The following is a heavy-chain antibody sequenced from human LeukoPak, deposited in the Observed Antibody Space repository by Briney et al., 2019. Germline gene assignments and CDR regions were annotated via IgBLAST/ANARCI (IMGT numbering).Heavy chain of an antibody. CDR1: GGSISSYY. D-gene: IGHD6-19*01. V-gene: IGHV4-59*08. CDR2: IYYSGST. CDR3: ASSPASVAGTDNWFDP. J-gene: IGHJ5*02. Sequence: SGTLSLTCTVSGGSISSYYWSWIRQPPGKGLEWIGYIYYSGSTNYNPSLKSRVTISVDTSKNQFSLKLSSVTAADTAVYYCASSPASVAGTDNWFDPWGQGTLVTVSS.